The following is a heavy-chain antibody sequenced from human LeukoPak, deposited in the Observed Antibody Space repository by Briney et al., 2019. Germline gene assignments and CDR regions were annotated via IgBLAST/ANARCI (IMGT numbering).Heavy chain of an antibody. CDR1: GFTFSSYY. V-gene: IGHV3-74*01. D-gene: IGHD1-26*01. J-gene: IGHJ4*02. CDR2: INSDRSTI. Sequence: GGSLRLSCAASGFTFSSYYMHWVRQAPGKGLVWVSYINSDRSTINYADSVKGRFTISRDNAKNSLYLQMNGLRAEDTAVYYCARGGWRFDYWGQGTLVTVSS. CDR3: ARGGWRFDY.